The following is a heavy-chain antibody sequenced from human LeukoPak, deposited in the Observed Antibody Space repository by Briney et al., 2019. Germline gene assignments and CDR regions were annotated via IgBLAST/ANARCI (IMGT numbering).Heavy chain of an antibody. J-gene: IGHJ4*02. CDR1: GDSITSGSYY. CDR3: ARSGSSGYYSDY. CDR2: IYTSGST. V-gene: IGHV4-61*02. Sequence: SQTLSLTCTVSGDSITSGSYYWTWIRQPAGQGLEWLGRIYTSGSTNYNPSLKSRVTMSADTSKNQFSLKLSSVTAADTAVYYCARSGSSGYYSDYWGQGTLVTVSS. D-gene: IGHD3-22*01.